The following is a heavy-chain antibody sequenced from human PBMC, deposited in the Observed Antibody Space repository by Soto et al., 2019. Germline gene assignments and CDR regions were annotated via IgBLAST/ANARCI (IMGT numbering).Heavy chain of an antibody. CDR3: ARAAKTYYHDSSGYYYNFDI. J-gene: IGHJ3*02. V-gene: IGHV4-30-4*01. Sequence: QVQLQESGPGLVKPSQTLSLTCTVSGGSISSGDSYWSWIRQPPGRGLEWIGYIYCSGSTYYTPSLKSRVTSSVDTAQNQFSLKLSSVTAADTAVYYCARAAKTYYHDSSGYYYNFDIWGQGTMVTVSS. D-gene: IGHD3-22*01. CDR1: GGSISSGDSY. CDR2: IYCSGST.